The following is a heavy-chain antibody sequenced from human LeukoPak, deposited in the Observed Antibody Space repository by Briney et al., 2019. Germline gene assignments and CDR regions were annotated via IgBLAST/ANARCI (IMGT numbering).Heavy chain of an antibody. CDR1: GGTFSNNA. D-gene: IGHD5-12*01. J-gene: IGHJ4*02. V-gene: IGHV1-69*05. CDR3: AGLGYSGYGPRSRFDN. Sequence: ASVKVSCKASGGTFSNNAISWVRQAPGQGLEWMGGIIPRFTPNYAQHFQGRVTITTDGATTTAYLELSNLRSDDTAVYYCAGLGYSGYGPRSRFDNWGQGTLITVST. CDR2: IIPRFTP.